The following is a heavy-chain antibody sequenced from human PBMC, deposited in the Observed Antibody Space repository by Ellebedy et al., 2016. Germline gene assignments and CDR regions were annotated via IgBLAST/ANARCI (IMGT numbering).Heavy chain of an antibody. J-gene: IGHJ4*02. CDR1: GGSISSSNW. Sequence: SETLSLTCAVSGGSISSSNWWSWVRQPPGKGLEWIGEIYHSGSTNYNPSLKSRVTISVDKSKNQFSLKLSSVTAADTAVYYCARGSCIGTSCYLSGGYFDYWGQGTLVTVSS. CDR2: IYHSGST. CDR3: ARGSCIGTSCYLSGGYFDY. D-gene: IGHD2-2*01. V-gene: IGHV4-4*02.